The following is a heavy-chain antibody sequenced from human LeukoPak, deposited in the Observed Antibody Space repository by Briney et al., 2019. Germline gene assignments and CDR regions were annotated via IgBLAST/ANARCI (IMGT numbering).Heavy chain of an antibody. CDR2: IIPIFGAA. Sequence: SVKVSCKASGGTFSSYAISWVRQAPGQGLEWMGGIIPIFGAANYAQKFQGRVTITADESTSTAYMELSSLRSEDTAVYYCASYVNTAMGSDYWGQGTLVTVSS. J-gene: IGHJ4*02. CDR1: GGTFSSYA. D-gene: IGHD5-18*01. CDR3: ASYVNTAMGSDY. V-gene: IGHV1-69*13.